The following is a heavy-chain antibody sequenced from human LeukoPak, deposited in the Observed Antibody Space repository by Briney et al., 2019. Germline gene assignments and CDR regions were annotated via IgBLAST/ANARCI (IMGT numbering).Heavy chain of an antibody. J-gene: IGHJ4*02. V-gene: IGHV4-30-2*01. CDR3: ARVIEYSSPYDY. CDR2: IYHSGST. CDR1: GGSISSGGYY. Sequence: SQTLSLTCTVSGGSISSGGYYWSWLRQPPGKGLEWIGYIYHSGSTYYNPSLKSRVTISVDRSKNQFSLKLSSVTAADTAVYYCARVIEYSSPYDYWGQGTLVTVSS. D-gene: IGHD6-6*01.